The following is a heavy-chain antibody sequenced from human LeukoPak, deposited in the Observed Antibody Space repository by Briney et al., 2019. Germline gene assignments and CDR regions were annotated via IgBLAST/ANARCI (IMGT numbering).Heavy chain of an antibody. CDR2: INPNNGDT. Sequence: ASVKVSCKASGYTFTGYYLHWVRQAPGQGLEWMGWINPNNGDTNYAQKFQGRVTMTRDTSISTAYMELNRLRSDDTAVYYCARMREPCYFDYWGQGTLVTVSS. D-gene: IGHD1-26*01. J-gene: IGHJ4*02. CDR3: ARMREPCYFDY. CDR1: GYTFTGYY. V-gene: IGHV1-2*02.